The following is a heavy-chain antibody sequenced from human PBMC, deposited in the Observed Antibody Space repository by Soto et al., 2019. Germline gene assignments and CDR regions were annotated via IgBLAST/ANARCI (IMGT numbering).Heavy chain of an antibody. J-gene: IGHJ1*01. CDR3: GRSYDYGDYRYFHH. CDR2: IHSDGSTT. Sequence: EVQLVESGGGLIQPGGSLRLSCAASGFTFSNYWMHWVRQAPGKGLVWVSRIHSDGSTTYYADSLKGRCTISRDNAKNTLYLQMNGLRGEDTAVYYCGRSYDYGDYRYFHHWGQGTLVTVSS. CDR1: GFTFSNYW. V-gene: IGHV3-74*01. D-gene: IGHD4-17*01.